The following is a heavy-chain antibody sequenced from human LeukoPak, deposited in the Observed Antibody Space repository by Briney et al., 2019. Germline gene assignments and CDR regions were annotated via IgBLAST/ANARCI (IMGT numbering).Heavy chain of an antibody. CDR1: GYTFTSYY. CDR3: ARVDRAAAELYYFDY. J-gene: IGHJ4*02. D-gene: IGHD6-13*01. CDR2: INPSGGST. V-gene: IGHV1-46*01. Sequence: GASVKVSCKASGYTFTSYYMHWVRQAPGQGLEWMGLINPSGGSTSYAQKFQGRVTMTRDTSTSTVYMELSSLRSEDTAVYYCARVDRAAAELYYFDYWGQGTLVTVSS.